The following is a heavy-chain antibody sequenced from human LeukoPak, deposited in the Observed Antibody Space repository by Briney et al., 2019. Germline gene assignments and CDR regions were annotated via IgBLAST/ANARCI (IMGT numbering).Heavy chain of an antibody. V-gene: IGHV4-31*03. CDR3: ARGRIWYDSTGYYY. CDR2: IYYSGST. CDR1: GGSISSGGYY. D-gene: IGHD3-22*01. J-gene: IGHJ4*02. Sequence: SQTLSLTCTVSGGSISSGGYYWSWIRQHPGKGLEWIGYIYYSGSTYYNPSLKSRVTISVDTSKNQFSLKLYSVTAADTAVYYCARGRIWYDSTGYYYWGQGTLVTVFS.